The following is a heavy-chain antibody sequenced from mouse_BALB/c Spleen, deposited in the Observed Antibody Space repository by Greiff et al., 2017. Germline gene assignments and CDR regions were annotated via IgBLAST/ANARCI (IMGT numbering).Heavy chain of an antibody. V-gene: IGHV1S81*02. D-gene: IGHD2-4*01. CDR2: INPSNGGT. CDR3: ARLYYDYDYAMDY. CDR1: GYTFTSYY. Sequence: VQLVESGAELVKPGASVKLSCKASGYTFTSYYMYWVKQRPGQGLEWIGEINPSNGGTNFNEKFKSKATLTVDKSSSTAYMQLSSLTSEDSAIYYCARLYYDYDYAMDYWGQGTSVTVSS. J-gene: IGHJ4*01.